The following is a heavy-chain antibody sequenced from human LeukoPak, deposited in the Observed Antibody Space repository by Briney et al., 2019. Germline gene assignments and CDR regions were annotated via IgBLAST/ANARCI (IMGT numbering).Heavy chain of an antibody. D-gene: IGHD1-20*01. CDR3: ARSFGNWNDFYFDY. CDR1: GFTVSNDY. V-gene: IGHV3-66*01. J-gene: IGHJ4*02. CDR2: IYSGGST. Sequence: PGGSLRLSCAASGFTVSNDYMSWVRQAPGKGLEWVSVIYSGGSTYYADPVKGRFTISRDNSKNTVYLQMNSLRAEDTAVYYCARSFGNWNDFYFDYWGQGTLVTVSS.